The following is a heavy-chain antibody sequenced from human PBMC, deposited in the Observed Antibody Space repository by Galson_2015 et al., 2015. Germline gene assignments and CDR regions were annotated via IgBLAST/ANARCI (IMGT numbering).Heavy chain of an antibody. V-gene: IGHV3-23*01. J-gene: IGHJ4*02. Sequence: SLRLSCAASGFSFSTSAISWVRQAPGKGLEWVSTISGGGVSTYYADSVKGRFTISRDNSKNTLYLQMNSLRAEDTAVYYCAKAPTVTTFGYWGQGTLIIVSS. CDR1: GFSFSTSA. CDR2: ISGGGVST. CDR3: AKAPTVTTFGY. D-gene: IGHD4-17*01.